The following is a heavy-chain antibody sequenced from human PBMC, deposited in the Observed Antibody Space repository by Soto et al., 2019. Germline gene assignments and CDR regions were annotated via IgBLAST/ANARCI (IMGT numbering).Heavy chain of an antibody. CDR1: GLSLTTTGVG. V-gene: IGHV2-5*01. J-gene: IGHJ4*02. CDR3: VHRPPRCNYETSVHYYLGGHFDY. Sequence: QITLKESGPTLVKPTQTLTLTCTVSGLSLTTTGVGVGWIRQSPGKALEWLALIYWNDAKRYSPSLRSRLTIPEDTSKNQVVLTLTNMDPVDIATYYGVHRPPRCNYETSVHYYLGGHFDYWGQGTLVTVSS. D-gene: IGHD3-22*01. CDR2: IYWNDAK.